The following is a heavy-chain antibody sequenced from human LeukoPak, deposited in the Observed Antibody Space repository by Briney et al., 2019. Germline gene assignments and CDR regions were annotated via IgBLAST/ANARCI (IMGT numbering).Heavy chain of an antibody. CDR1: DGSISTYY. J-gene: IGHJ3*02. Sequence: KPSETLSLTCTVSDGSISTYYWSWIRQPPGKGLEWIGYIYYTGSTNYNPSLKSRVTISVDTSKNQFSLKLSSVTAADTAVYYCARLYDILSGYDAFDTWGQGTMVTVSS. D-gene: IGHD3-9*01. CDR2: IYYTGST. V-gene: IGHV4-59*08. CDR3: ARLYDILSGYDAFDT.